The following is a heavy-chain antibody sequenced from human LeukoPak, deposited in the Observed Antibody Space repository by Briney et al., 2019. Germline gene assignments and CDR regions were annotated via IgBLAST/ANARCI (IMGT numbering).Heavy chain of an antibody. D-gene: IGHD4-17*01. CDR1: GFTFSSYA. Sequence: PGRSLRLSCAASGFTFSSYAMHWVRQAPGKGLEWVAVISYDGSNKYYADSVKGRFTISRDNSKNTPYLQMNSLRAEDTAVYYCAREATVTTILYWGQGTLVTVSS. J-gene: IGHJ4*02. CDR3: AREATVTTILY. V-gene: IGHV3-30-3*01. CDR2: ISYDGSNK.